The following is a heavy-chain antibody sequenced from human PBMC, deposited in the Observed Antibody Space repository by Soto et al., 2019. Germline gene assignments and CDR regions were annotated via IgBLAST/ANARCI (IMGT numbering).Heavy chain of an antibody. CDR2: ISGYNGDT. CDR3: ARGGRGVTLYLDY. V-gene: IGHV1-18*01. Sequence: QVQLVQSGAEVKKAGASVKVSCKASGYTFASYGISWVRQAPGQGLEWMGWISGYNGDTNYAEKLQDRVTMTTDTSKSTVNMELRSLRSDDTAVYYCARGGRGVTLYLDYWGQGTLVSVSS. CDR1: GYTFASYG. D-gene: IGHD3-10*01. J-gene: IGHJ4*02.